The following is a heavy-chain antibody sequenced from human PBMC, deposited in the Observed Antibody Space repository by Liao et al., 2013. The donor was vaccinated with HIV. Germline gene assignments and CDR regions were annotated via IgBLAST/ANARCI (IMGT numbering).Heavy chain of an antibody. CDR3: ARYSDNWGRVAAFDI. Sequence: QVQLQESGPGLVKPSQTLSLTCTVSGGSISSGSYYWSWIRQPAGKGLEWIGRIYTSGRTNYNPSLKSRVTMSVDTSKNQFSLKLSSVTAADTAVYYCARYSDNWGRVAAFDIWGQGTMVTVSS. CDR2: IYTSGRT. V-gene: IGHV4-61*02. CDR1: GGSISSGSYY. D-gene: IGHD7-27*01. J-gene: IGHJ3*02.